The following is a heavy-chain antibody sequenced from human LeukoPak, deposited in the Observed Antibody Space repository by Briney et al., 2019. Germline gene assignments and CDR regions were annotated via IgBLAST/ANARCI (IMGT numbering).Heavy chain of an antibody. CDR2: INHSGST. D-gene: IGHD4-17*01. V-gene: IGHV4-34*01. Sequence: SETLSLTCAVYGGSFSGYYWSWIRRPPGKGRGWVVEINHSGSTNYNPSLKSRVTISVDTSQNQFSLKLSSVTAADTAVYYCARVTTGRFVWYCYYTDVWGKGTTVTVSS. J-gene: IGHJ6*03. CDR1: GGSFSGYY. CDR3: ARVTTGRFVWYCYYTDV.